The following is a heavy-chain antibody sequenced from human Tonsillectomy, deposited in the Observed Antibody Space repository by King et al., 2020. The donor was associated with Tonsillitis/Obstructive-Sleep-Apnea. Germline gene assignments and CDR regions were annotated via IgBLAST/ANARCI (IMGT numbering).Heavy chain of an antibody. CDR3: ARVLTDYYYYYMDV. V-gene: IGHV4-61*01. CDR2: IYYSGST. Sequence: QLQESGPGLVKPSETLSLTCTVSGGSVSSGSYYWSWIRQPPGKGLEWIGYIYYSGSTNYNPSLKSRVTISVDTSKNQFSLKLTSVTAADPAVYYCARVLTDYYYYYMDVWGKGTTVTVSS. CDR1: GGSVSSGSYY. J-gene: IGHJ6*03.